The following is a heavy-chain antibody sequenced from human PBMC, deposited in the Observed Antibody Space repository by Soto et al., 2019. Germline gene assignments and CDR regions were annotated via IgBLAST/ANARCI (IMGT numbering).Heavy chain of an antibody. J-gene: IGHJ3*02. CDR1: GGSISSYY. V-gene: IGHV4-59*08. D-gene: IGHD3-10*01. CDR2: IYYSGST. CDR3: ARRYGGACDT. Sequence: QVQLQESGPGLVKPSETLSLTCTVSGGSISSYYWSWIRQPPGKGLEWVGYIYYSGSTNYNPSRKGRGIIAVDTSKNQSPLKLRSGTAADTAVYYCARRYGGACDTGGQGTMVTVSS.